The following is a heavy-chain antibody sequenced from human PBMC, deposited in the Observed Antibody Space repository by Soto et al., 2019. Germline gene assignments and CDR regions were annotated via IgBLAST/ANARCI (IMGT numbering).Heavy chain of an antibody. J-gene: IGHJ6*02. CDR2: ISGSGGST. V-gene: IGHV3-23*01. CDR3: AKDLVVVPAAKSSYYYYGMDV. CDR1: GFTFSSYA. Sequence: QAGGSLRLSCAASGFTFSSYAMSWVRQAPGKGLEWVSAISGSGGSTYYADSVKGRFTISRDNSKNTLYLQMNSLRAEDTAVYYCAKDLVVVPAAKSSYYYYGMDVWGQGTTVTVSS. D-gene: IGHD2-2*01.